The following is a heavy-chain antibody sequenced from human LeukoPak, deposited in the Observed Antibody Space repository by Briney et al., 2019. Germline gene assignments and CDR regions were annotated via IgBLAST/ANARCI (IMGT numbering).Heavy chain of an antibody. V-gene: IGHV4-39*01. D-gene: IGHD3-10*01. CDR1: GGYITSTSYS. CDR3: ARHERFGELTDY. CDR2: IYYTGST. Sequence: PSETLSLTCTVSGGYITSTSYSWGWIRQPPGKGLEWIGSIYYTGSTYCSPSLKPRVTISMDTSKNQFSLELRSLTAADTAVYYCARHERFGELTDYWGQGTLVIVSS. J-gene: IGHJ4*02.